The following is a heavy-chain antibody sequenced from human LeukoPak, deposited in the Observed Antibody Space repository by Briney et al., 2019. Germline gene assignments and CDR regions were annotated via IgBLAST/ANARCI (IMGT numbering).Heavy chain of an antibody. CDR1: GFTVSVNY. D-gene: IGHD2-21*02. CDR3: ARAQPLAYCGSDCYLDY. CDR2: IYSGGTT. V-gene: IGHV3-53*04. Sequence: GGSPRLSCAASGFTVSVNYMSWVRQAPGRGLEWVSVIYSGGTTNYADSVKGRFTISRHNSKNTLYLQMNSLRDEDSAVYYCARAQPLAYCGSDCYLDYWGQGTLVTVSS. J-gene: IGHJ4*02.